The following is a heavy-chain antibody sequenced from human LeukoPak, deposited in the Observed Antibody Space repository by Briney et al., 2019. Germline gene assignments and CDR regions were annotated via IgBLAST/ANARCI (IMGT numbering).Heavy chain of an antibody. CDR3: ARNTTEVVTSKWFDP. J-gene: IGHJ5*02. Sequence: SETLSLTCSVSGGSISSSSYYWGWIRQPPGKGLEWIGSIYHSGSTHYNPSLKSRVTISVDTSKNQFSLKLSSVTAADTAVYYCARNTTEVVTSKWFDPWGQGTLVTVSS. CDR1: GGSISSSSYY. V-gene: IGHV4-39*07. CDR2: IYHSGST. D-gene: IGHD2-21*02.